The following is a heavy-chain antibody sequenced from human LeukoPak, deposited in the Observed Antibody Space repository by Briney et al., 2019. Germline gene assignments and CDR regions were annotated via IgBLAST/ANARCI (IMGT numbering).Heavy chain of an antibody. V-gene: IGHV4-39*01. CDR1: GGSISSSSYY. CDR3: ARHRVGATLRMWFDP. J-gene: IGHJ5*02. D-gene: IGHD1-26*01. CDR2: IYYSGST. Sequence: PSETLSLTCTVSGGSISSSSYYWGWIRQPPGKGLEWIGSIYYSGSTYYNPSLKSRVTISVDTSKNQSSLKLSSVTAADTAVYYCARHRVGATLRMWFDPWGQGTLVTVSS.